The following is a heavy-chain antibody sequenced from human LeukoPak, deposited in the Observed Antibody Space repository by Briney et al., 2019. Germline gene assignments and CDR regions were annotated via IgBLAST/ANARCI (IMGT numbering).Heavy chain of an antibody. V-gene: IGHV4-59*12. J-gene: IGHJ3*02. D-gene: IGHD3-22*01. Sequence: PSQTLSLTCTVSGVSISSYYWSWIRQPPGKGLEWIGYIYYSGSTYYNPSLKSRVTISVDTSKNQFSLKLSSVTAADTAVYYCALYYDSSGYAFDIWGQGTMVTVSS. CDR1: GVSISSYY. CDR3: ALYYDSSGYAFDI. CDR2: IYYSGST.